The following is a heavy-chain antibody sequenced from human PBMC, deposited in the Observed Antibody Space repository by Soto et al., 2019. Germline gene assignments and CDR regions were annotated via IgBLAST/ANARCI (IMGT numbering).Heavy chain of an antibody. V-gene: IGHV3-21*01. CDR2: ISSSSSYI. D-gene: IGHD2-2*02. CDR3: ARDQWYCSSTSCYIGYSGMEV. Sequence: VSLRLSCAASGFTFSSYSMNCVRQAPGKGLEWVSSISSSSSYIYYADSVKGRFTISRDNAKNSLYLQMKSLRAEDTAVYYCARDQWYCSSTSCYIGYSGMEVWGKGTKVTVSP. J-gene: IGHJ6*04. CDR1: GFTFSSYS.